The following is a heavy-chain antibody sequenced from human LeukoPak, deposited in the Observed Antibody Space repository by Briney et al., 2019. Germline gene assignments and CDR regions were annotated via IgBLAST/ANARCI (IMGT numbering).Heavy chain of an antibody. J-gene: IGHJ4*02. D-gene: IGHD2-2*01. CDR2: IYYSGST. Sequence: SETLSLTCTVSGGSISSYYWSWIRQHPGKGLEWIGYIYYSGSTYYNPSLKSRVTISVDTSKNQFSLKLISVTAADTAVYYCARFKRGGYCSSTSCYPPREIDYWGQGTLVTVSS. CDR3: ARFKRGGYCSSTSCYPPREIDY. V-gene: IGHV4-59*06. CDR1: GGSISSYY.